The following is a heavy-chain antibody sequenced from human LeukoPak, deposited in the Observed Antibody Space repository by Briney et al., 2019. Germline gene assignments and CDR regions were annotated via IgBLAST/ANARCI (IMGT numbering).Heavy chain of an antibody. Sequence: SETLPLTCTVSGGSISSGGYYSSWIRQPPGKGLEWIGYIYHSGSTYYNPSLKSRVTISVDRSKNQFSLKLSSVTAADTAVYYCASCDSGSYSPPDIWGQGTMVTVSS. CDR1: GGSISSGGYY. CDR2: IYHSGST. J-gene: IGHJ3*02. CDR3: ASCDSGSYSPPDI. D-gene: IGHD1-26*01. V-gene: IGHV4-30-2*01.